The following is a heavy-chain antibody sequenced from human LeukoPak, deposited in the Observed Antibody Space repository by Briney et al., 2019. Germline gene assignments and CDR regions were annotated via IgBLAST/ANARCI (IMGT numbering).Heavy chain of an antibody. CDR2: IIPIFGTA. CDR1: GGTFSSYA. V-gene: IGHV1-69*13. J-gene: IGHJ6*02. D-gene: IGHD5/OR15-5a*01. Sequence: SVKVSCKASGGTFSSYAISWVRQAPGQGLEWMGGIIPIFGTANYVQKFQGRVTITADESTSTAYIELSSLRSEDTAVYYCARGTVMVYARYYYYYGMDVWGQGTTATVSS. CDR3: ARGTVMVYARYYYYYGMDV.